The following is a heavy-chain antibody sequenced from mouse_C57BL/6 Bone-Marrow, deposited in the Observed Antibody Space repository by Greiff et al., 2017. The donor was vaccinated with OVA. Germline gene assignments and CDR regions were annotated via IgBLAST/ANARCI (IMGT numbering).Heavy chain of an antibody. CDR1: GFSLTSYA. V-gene: IGHV2-9-1*01. J-gene: IGHJ4*01. CDR3: ARSYYDYDYAMDY. CDR2: IWTGGGT. Sequence: VKLVESGPGLVAPSQSLSITCTVSGFSLTSYAISWVRQPPGKGLEWLGVIWTGGGTNYNSALKSRLSISKDNSKSQVFLKMNSLQTDDTARYYCARSYYDYDYAMDYWGQGTSVTVSS. D-gene: IGHD2-4*01.